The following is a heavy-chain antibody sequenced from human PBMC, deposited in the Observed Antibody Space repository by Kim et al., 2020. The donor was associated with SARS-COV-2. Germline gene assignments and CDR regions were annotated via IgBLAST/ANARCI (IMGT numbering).Heavy chain of an antibody. Sequence: SVKVSCKASGGTFGTYPISWVRQAPGQGLEWMGGIIPFFDTTNYAPKFQGRVTMTADESTSTTYMELSSLKSGDTAVYFCPSRFFDSSGNYHDYWGQGT. CDR2: IIPFFDTT. D-gene: IGHD3-22*01. CDR3: PSRFFDSSGNYHDY. V-gene: IGHV1-69*13. J-gene: IGHJ4*02. CDR1: GGTFGTYP.